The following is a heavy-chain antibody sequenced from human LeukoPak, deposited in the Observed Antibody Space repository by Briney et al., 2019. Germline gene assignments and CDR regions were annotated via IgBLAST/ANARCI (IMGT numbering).Heavy chain of an antibody. D-gene: IGHD6-13*01. J-gene: IGHJ4*02. CDR1: GGSISSGGYY. V-gene: IGHV4-31*03. CDR2: IYYSGST. CDR3: ASSKQLVLLFY. Sequence: SETLSLTCTVSGGSISSGGYYWSWIRQHPGKGLEWIGYIYYSGSTYYNPSLKSRVTIPVDTSKNQFSLKLSSVTAADTAVYYCASSKQLVLLFYWGQGTLVTVSS.